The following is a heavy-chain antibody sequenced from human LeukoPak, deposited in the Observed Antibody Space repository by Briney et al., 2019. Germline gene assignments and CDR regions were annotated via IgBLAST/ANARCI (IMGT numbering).Heavy chain of an antibody. J-gene: IGHJ3*02. V-gene: IGHV1-18*01. CDR3: AREPQYSSGWLDAFDI. CDR2: ISAYNGNT. D-gene: IGHD6-19*01. Sequence: ASVKVSCKASGYTFTSYGISWVRQAPGQGLEWMGWISAYNGNTNYARKLQGRVTMTTDTSTSTAYMELRSLRSDDTAVYYCAREPQYSSGWLDAFDIWGQGTMVTVSS. CDR1: GYTFTSYG.